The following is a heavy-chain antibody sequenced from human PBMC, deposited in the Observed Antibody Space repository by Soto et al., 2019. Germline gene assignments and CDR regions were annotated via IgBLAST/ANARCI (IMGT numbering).Heavy chain of an antibody. CDR3: ARYTAMVID. Sequence: ASVKVSCKLSGATFSSYAMSWVRQAPGQGLEWIGGIIPFFGTPNYSPSFQGHVTISADKSISTAYLQWSSLKASDTAMYYCARYTAMVIDWGQGTLVTVSS. V-gene: IGHV1-69*06. J-gene: IGHJ4*02. CDR1: GATFSSYA. CDR2: IIPFFGTP. D-gene: IGHD5-18*01.